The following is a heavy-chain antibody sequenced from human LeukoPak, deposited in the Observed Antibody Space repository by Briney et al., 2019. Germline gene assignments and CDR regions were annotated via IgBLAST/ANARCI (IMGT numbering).Heavy chain of an antibody. CDR3: ARASRYCSGGSCFYYFDY. D-gene: IGHD2-15*01. CDR1: EYTFTSYD. Sequence: ASVKVSCKASEYTFTSYDINWVRQATGQGLEWMGWMNPNSGNTGYAQKFQGRVTMTRNTSISTAYMELSSLRSEDTAVYYCARASRYCSGGSCFYYFDYWGQGTLVTVSS. J-gene: IGHJ4*02. CDR2: MNPNSGNT. V-gene: IGHV1-8*01.